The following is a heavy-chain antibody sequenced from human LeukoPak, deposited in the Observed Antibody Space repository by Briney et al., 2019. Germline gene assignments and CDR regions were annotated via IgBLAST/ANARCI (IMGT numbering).Heavy chain of an antibody. CDR3: ARWIVVVPAADY. CDR1: GGSISSSSYY. Sequence: SETLSLTCTVSGGSISSSSYYWSWIRQPPGKGLEWIVSIYYSGSTYYNPSLKSRITISVDTSKNQFSLKLSSVTAADTAVYYCARWIVVVPAADYSGQGTLVTVSS. D-gene: IGHD2-2*01. J-gene: IGHJ4*02. CDR2: IYYSGST. V-gene: IGHV4-39*01.